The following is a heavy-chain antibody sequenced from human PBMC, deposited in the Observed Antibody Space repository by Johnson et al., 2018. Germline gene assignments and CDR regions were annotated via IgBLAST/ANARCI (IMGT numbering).Heavy chain of an antibody. Sequence: QVQLQESGPGLVKPSETLSLTCAVSGDSISSDSYFWGWIRQPPGKHLEWIASIHYNTNPYSNPSPSLKGRVAISVDTSENRFYLKLYSVTAADSAVYYCARVNRGWYDAVENWGQGTVVTVSS. D-gene: IGHD6-19*01. J-gene: IGHJ3*02. CDR1: GDSISSDSYF. V-gene: IGHV4-39*07. CDR3: ARVNRGWYDAVEN. CDR2: IHYNTNP.